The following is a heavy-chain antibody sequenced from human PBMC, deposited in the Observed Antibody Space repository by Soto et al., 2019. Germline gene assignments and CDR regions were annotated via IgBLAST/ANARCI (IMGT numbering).Heavy chain of an antibody. CDR2: IFSNDEK. D-gene: IGHD6-19*01. CDR3: ARILFGRSVAGGYFYMDV. J-gene: IGHJ6*03. CDR1: GFSLSNGKVG. Sequence: HVTLKESGPVLVKPTETLTLTCTVSGFSLSNGKVGVSWIRQPPGKALEWLAHIFSNDEKSYRTSLKSRLTISEDTCKSQVVLTMTSVDPGDTATYYCARILFGRSVAGGYFYMDVWGKGTTVTVSS. V-gene: IGHV2-26*01.